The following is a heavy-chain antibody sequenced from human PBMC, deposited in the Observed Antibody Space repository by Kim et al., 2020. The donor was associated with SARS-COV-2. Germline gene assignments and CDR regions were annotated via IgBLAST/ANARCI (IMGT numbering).Heavy chain of an antibody. J-gene: IGHJ6*02. V-gene: IGHV4-61*01. CDR2: IYYSGST. D-gene: IGHD6-13*01. CDR1: GGSVSSGSYY. CDR3: ARDSRMLVRYYGMDV. Sequence: SETLSLTCTVSGGSVSSGSYYWSWIRQPPGKGLEWIGYIYYSGSTNYNPSLKSRVTISVDTSKNQFSLKLSSVTAAATAVYYCARDSRMLVRYYGMDVWGQGTTVTV.